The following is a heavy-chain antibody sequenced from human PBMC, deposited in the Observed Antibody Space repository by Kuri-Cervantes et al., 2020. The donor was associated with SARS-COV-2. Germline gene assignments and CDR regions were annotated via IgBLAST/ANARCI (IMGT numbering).Heavy chain of an antibody. Sequence: GESLKISRAASGFTFSSHAMIWVRQAPGKGLEWVSSISGSGGATYYADSAKGRFTISRDNSKNTLSLQMNSLRAEDTAVYYCAKPLGYSGYDPPDYWGQGTLVTVSS. CDR2: ISGSGGAT. CDR1: GFTFSSHA. CDR3: AKPLGYSGYDPPDY. J-gene: IGHJ4*02. D-gene: IGHD5-12*01. V-gene: IGHV3-23*01.